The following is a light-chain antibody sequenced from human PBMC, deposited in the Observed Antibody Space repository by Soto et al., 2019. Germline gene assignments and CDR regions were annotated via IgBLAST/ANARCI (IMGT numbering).Light chain of an antibody. Sequence: EIVLTQSPGTLSLSPGERASLSCRASQTISSNYLAWYQQKPGQAPRLLIYGTSFRATGIPDRFSGSGSGTDFTLTISRREPEDFAVYYCQQYGRSPPGFTFGPGTKVDLK. CDR1: QTISSNY. CDR2: GTS. J-gene: IGKJ3*01. V-gene: IGKV3-20*01. CDR3: QQYGRSPPGFT.